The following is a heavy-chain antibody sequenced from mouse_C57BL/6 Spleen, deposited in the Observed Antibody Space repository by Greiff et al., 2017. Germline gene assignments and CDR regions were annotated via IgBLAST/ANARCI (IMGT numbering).Heavy chain of an antibody. Sequence: VQLQQSGPELVKPGASVKMSCKASGYTFTDYYMNWVKQSHGKSLEWIGYINPNNGGTSYNQKFKGKATLTVNTSSSTAYMELRSLTSEDAAVYYGAREGTGGDFDVWGTGTTVTVAS. D-gene: IGHD2-14*01. CDR3: AREGTGGDFDV. V-gene: IGHV1-22*01. CDR2: INPNNGGT. J-gene: IGHJ1*03. CDR1: GYTFTDYY.